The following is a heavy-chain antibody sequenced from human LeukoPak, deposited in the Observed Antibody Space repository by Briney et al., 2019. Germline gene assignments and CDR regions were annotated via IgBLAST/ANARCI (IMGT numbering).Heavy chain of an antibody. CDR2: ISSSGNTI. J-gene: IGHJ3*02. V-gene: IGHV3-48*04. CDR3: ARGAPANYYYDSSPARDDAFDI. Sequence: QAGGSLRLSCAASGFIFNSHSMNWVRQAPGKGLEWVSYISSSGNTIYYADSVKGRFTISRDNAKNSLYLQMNSLRAEDTAVYYCARGAPANYYYDSSPARDDAFDIWGQGTMVTVSS. D-gene: IGHD3-22*01. CDR1: GFIFNSHS.